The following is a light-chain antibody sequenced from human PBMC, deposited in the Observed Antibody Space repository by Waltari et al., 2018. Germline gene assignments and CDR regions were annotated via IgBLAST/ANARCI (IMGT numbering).Light chain of an antibody. CDR3: ASYNPGSTLV. CDR1: SSDGVRYHY. V-gene: IGLV2-14*01. J-gene: IGLJ3*02. Sequence: QSALTQHASVSGSPGQSSTISCTGSSSDGVRYHYVSWYQQFPDRAPKLIIYDVTNRPSGVSNRFSGSKSANTASLTISGLQPEDEAEYYCASYNPGSTLVFGGGTKLTVL. CDR2: DVT.